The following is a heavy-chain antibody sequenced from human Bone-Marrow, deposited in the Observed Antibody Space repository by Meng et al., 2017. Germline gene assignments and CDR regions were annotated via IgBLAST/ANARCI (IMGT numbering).Heavy chain of an antibody. D-gene: IGHD6-13*01. CDR2: IYTSGST. V-gene: IGHV4-4*07. CDR3: ARSSSTWYKYFDP. J-gene: IGHJ5*02. Sequence: SETLSLTCTVSGGSISSYYWSWIRQPAGKGLEWIGRIYTSGSTNYNPSLKSRVTISVDTSKNHFSLQLSSVTAADTAVYYCARSSSTWYKYFDPWGQGTLVTVSS. CDR1: GGSISSYY.